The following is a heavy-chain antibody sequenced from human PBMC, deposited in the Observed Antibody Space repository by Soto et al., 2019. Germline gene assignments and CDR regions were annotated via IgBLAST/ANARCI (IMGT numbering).Heavy chain of an antibody. Sequence: GGSLRLSCAASEFTFSSYAMSWVRQAPGKGLEWVSAISGSGGSTYYADSVKGRFTISRDNSKNTLYLQMNSLRAEDTAVYYCAKECSSTSGPGEDTAMVFDYWGQGTTVTVSS. CDR2: ISGSGGST. D-gene: IGHD5-18*01. CDR3: AKECSSTSGPGEDTAMVFDY. CDR1: EFTFSSYA. V-gene: IGHV3-23*01. J-gene: IGHJ4*02.